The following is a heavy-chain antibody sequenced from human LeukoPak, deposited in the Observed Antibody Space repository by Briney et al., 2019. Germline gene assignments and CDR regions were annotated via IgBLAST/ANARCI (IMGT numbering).Heavy chain of an antibody. CDR2: IRRKTYGGTT. CDR3: TRGTLADYYYGMDV. V-gene: IGHV3-49*04. J-gene: IGHJ6*02. D-gene: IGHD6-6*01. Sequence: PGGSLRLSCVASGFTFSNYAMHWVRQAPGKGLEWVGFIRRKTYGGTTEYAASVKGRFTISRDDSESIAYLQMNSLKTEDTAVYYCTRGTLADYYYGMDVWGQGTTVTVSS. CDR1: GFTFSNYA.